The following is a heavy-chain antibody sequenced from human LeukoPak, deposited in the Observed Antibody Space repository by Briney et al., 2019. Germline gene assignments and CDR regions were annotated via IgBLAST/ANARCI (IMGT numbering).Heavy chain of an antibody. CDR2: IYTSGIT. Sequence: SETLSLTSTVSGGSISSGSYYCGWIRQPAGKGLEWIGRIYTSGITNYNPSLKSRVTISVDTSKNQFSLKLSSVTAADTAVYYCAREAYSGSYHFDYWGQGTLVTVSS. CDR3: AREAYSGSYHFDY. D-gene: IGHD1-26*01. CDR1: GGSISSGSYY. V-gene: IGHV4-61*02. J-gene: IGHJ4*02.